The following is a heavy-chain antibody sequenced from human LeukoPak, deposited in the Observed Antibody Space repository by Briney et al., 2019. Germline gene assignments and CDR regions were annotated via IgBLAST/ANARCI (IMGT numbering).Heavy chain of an antibody. CDR1: GFTFSSYS. J-gene: IGHJ4*02. Sequence: GGSLRLSXAASGFTFSSYSMNWVRQAPGKGLEWVSSISSSSSYIYYADSVKGRFTISRDNAKNSLYLQMNSLRAEDTAVYYCAIGYSYGYPSGDCWGQGTLVTVSS. V-gene: IGHV3-21*01. CDR2: ISSSSSYI. CDR3: AIGYSYGYPSGDC. D-gene: IGHD5-18*01.